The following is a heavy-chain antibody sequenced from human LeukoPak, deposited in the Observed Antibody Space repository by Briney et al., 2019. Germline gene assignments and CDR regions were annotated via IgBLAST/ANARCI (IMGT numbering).Heavy chain of an antibody. CDR3: ARHKSYPDFDY. J-gene: IGHJ4*02. Sequence: ASAKVSCKASGYTFTSYGISWVRQAPGQGLEWMGWISAHNGNTDYAQKLQGRVTMTTDTSTSTAYMELRSLRSDDTAVYYCARHKSYPDFDYWGQGTLVTVSS. V-gene: IGHV1-18*01. CDR2: ISAHNGNT. CDR1: GYTFTSYG.